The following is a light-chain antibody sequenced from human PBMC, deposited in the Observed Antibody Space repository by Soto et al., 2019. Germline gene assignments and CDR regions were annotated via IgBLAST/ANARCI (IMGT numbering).Light chain of an antibody. V-gene: IGKV1D-12*01. Sequence: DIHMTQSPSSFSASVVDRVTITFLASQGISSWLAWYQQKPGKAPKLLIYAASSLQSGVPSRFSGSASGTYFTLTISSLQPEDFATYYCQQASSFPLTFGQGTRLEIK. J-gene: IGKJ5*01. CDR2: AAS. CDR1: QGISSW. CDR3: QQASSFPLT.